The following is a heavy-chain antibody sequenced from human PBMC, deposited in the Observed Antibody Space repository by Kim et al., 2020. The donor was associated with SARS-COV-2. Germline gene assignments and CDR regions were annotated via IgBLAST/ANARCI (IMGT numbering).Heavy chain of an antibody. CDR2: INGRGDKT. CDR1: GFTFSNYA. V-gene: IGHV3-23*01. D-gene: IGHD6-19*01. Sequence: GGSLRLSCVASGFTFSNYAVSWVRQAPAKGLEWVAGINGRGDKTFYTASAKGRFTISRDNSRNTLYLQMDSLRVEDTAVYYCAEDSASSGWVSGGFFHWG. CDR3: AEDSASSGWVSGGFFH. J-gene: IGHJ1*01.